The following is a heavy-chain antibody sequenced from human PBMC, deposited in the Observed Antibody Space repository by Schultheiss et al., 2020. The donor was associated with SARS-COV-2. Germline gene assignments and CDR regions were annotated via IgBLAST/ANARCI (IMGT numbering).Heavy chain of an antibody. J-gene: IGHJ6*02. D-gene: IGHD3-22*01. Sequence: AGSLRLSCAASGFTFSSYGMHWVRQAPGKGLEWVGRIKTKTDGGTADYAAPVKGRFTISRDDSKNTLYLQMNSLKTEDTAVYYCTTLYYYDSSGYYYSDYYYGMDVWGQGTTVTVSS. CDR2: IKTKTDGGTA. V-gene: IGHV3-15*01. CDR1: GFTFSSYG. CDR3: TTLYYYDSSGYYYSDYYYGMDV.